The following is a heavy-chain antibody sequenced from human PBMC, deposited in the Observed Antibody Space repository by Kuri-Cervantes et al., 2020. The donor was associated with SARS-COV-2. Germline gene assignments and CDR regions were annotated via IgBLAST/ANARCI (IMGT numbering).Heavy chain of an antibody. Sequence: GGSLRLSCAASGFTFSSYSMNWVRQAPGKGLEWVGFIRSKAYGGTTKYAASVKGRFTISRDDSKSIAYLQMNSLKTEDTAVYYCTSRRSSGYYYPEHFDYWGQGTLVTVSS. CDR1: GFTFSSYS. V-gene: IGHV3-49*04. CDR3: TSRRSSGYYYPEHFDY. CDR2: IRSKAYGGTT. D-gene: IGHD3-22*01. J-gene: IGHJ4*02.